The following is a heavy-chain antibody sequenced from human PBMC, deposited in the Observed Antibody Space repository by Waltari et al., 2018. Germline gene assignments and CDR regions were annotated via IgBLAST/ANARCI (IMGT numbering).Heavy chain of an antibody. V-gene: IGHV3-23*03. CDR2: IYSGGSST. CDR3: AKEGATTDRNYYYYYMDV. J-gene: IGHJ6*03. CDR1: GFTFSSYA. Sequence: EVQLLESGGGLVQPGGSLRLSCAASGFTFSSYAMSWVRQAPGKGLEWVSVIYSGGSSTYYADSVKGRFTISRDNSKNTLYLQMNSLRAEDTAVYYCAKEGATTDRNYYYYYMDVWGKGTTVTVSS. D-gene: IGHD5-12*01.